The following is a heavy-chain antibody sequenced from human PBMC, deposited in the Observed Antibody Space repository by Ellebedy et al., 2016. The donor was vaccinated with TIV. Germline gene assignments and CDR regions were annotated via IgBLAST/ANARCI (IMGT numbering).Heavy chain of an antibody. CDR1: GFTFSSYS. Sequence: GESLKISCAASGFTFSSYSMNWVRQAPGKGLEWVSSISRSSSYIYYADSVKGRFTISRDNAKNSLYLQMNSLRAEDTAVYYCARARGYGGQPSTIDYWGQGTLVTVSS. V-gene: IGHV3-21*01. CDR3: ARARGYGGQPSTIDY. D-gene: IGHD4-23*01. J-gene: IGHJ4*02. CDR2: ISRSSSYI.